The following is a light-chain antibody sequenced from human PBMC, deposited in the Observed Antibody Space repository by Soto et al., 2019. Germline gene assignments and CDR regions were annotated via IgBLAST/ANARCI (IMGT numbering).Light chain of an antibody. CDR1: QSISSNY. Sequence: DIVLTQSPGTLSVSPGERATLSCRARQSISSNYLAWYQQKPGQAPSLLIYGASSRATGIPDRFSGSGSGTDFTLTISRLEPEDSAIYYCQQYVSWTFGQGTKVEIK. V-gene: IGKV3-20*01. CDR2: GAS. CDR3: QQYVSWT. J-gene: IGKJ1*01.